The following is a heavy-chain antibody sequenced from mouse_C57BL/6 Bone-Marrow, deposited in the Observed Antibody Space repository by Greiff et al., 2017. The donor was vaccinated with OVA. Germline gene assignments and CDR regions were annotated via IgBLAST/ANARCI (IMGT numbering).Heavy chain of an antibody. D-gene: IGHD1-1*01. CDR2: IWGVGST. CDR3: ASGDYGSSYGFAY. J-gene: IGHJ3*01. Sequence: VKLMESGPGLVAPSQSLSITCTVSGFSLTSYGVDWVRQSPGKGLEWLGVIWGVGSTNYNSALKSRLSISKDNSKSQVFLKMNSLQTDDTAMYYCASGDYGSSYGFAYWGQGTLVTVSA. CDR1: GFSLTSYG. V-gene: IGHV2-6*01.